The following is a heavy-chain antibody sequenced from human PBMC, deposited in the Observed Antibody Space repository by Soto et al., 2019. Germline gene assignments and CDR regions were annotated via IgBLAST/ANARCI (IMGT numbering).Heavy chain of an antibody. CDR1: GYTFTSYD. CDR2: MNPNSGNT. Sequence: QVQLVQSGAEVKKPGASVKVSCKASGYTFTSYDINWVRQATGQGLEWMGWMNPNSGNTGYAKKFQRRVTITRNTSISTAYMELSSLRSEDAAVYYCARRYYDIWTGRYYYYYYMDVWGKGTTVTVSS. D-gene: IGHD3-9*01. J-gene: IGHJ6*03. CDR3: ARRYYDIWTGRYYYYYYMDV. V-gene: IGHV1-8*01.